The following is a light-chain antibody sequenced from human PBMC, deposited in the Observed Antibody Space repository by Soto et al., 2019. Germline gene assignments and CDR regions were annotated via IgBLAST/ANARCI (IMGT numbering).Light chain of an antibody. CDR1: SSNIGSNH. J-gene: IGLJ2*01. Sequence: QSVLTQPPSTSGTPGQRVTISCSGSSSNIGSNHVYWYQQFPGMAPKLLLYRSEQRPTGVPDRFSGSKSGTSASLAIRGLRSDDEADYYCSARDYGRGGVVFGGGTKLTVL. CDR2: RSE. V-gene: IGLV1-47*01. CDR3: SARDYGRGGVV.